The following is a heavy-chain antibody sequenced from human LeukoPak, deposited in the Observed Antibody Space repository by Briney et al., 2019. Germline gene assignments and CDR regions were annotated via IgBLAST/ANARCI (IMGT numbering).Heavy chain of an antibody. V-gene: IGHV4-39*01. CDR2: IDNIGST. D-gene: IGHD6-13*01. CDR1: GGSISSSSYN. J-gene: IGHJ5*02. Sequence: SETLSLTCTVSGGSISSSSYNWAWIRQPPGKGLEWIGNIDNIGSTYYNPSHQSRVTISVDKSKDQLSLKLNSVTAADTAMYYCARPPGIAAAWFDPWGQGTLVTVSS. CDR3: ARPPGIAAAWFDP.